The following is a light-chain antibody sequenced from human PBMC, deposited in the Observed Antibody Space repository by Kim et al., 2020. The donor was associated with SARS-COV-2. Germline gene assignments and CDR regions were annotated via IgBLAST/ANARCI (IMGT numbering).Light chain of an antibody. CDR1: QSVSSSY. J-gene: IGKJ2*01. Sequence: EFVLTQSPGTLSLSPGERATLSCRASQSVSSSYLAWYQQKPGQAPRLLIYGASSRATGIPDRFSGSGSGTDFTLTINRLEPEDFAVYYCQQYGSSPLYTFGQGTKLEI. V-gene: IGKV3-20*01. CDR2: GAS. CDR3: QQYGSSPLYT.